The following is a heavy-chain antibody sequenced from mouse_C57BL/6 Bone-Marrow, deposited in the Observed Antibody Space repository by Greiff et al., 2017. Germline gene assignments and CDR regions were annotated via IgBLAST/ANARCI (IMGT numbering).Heavy chain of an antibody. J-gene: IGHJ2*01. CDR1: GFTFSSYG. CDR2: ISSGGSYT. Sequence: EVKVVESGGDLVKPGGSLKLSCAASGFTFSSYGMSWVRQTPDKRLEWVATISSGGSYTYYPDSVKGRFTISRDNAKYTLYLQMSSLKSEDTAMYYCARSPLYYYGSSPYFDYWGQGTTLTVSS. CDR3: ARSPLYYYGSSPYFDY. V-gene: IGHV5-6*01. D-gene: IGHD1-1*01.